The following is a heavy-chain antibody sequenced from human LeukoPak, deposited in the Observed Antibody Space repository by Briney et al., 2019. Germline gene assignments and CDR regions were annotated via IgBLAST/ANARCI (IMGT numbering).Heavy chain of an antibody. Sequence: SETLSLTCTVSGGSISSYYWSWIRQPPGKGLEWIGYIYYSGSTNYNPSLKSRVTISVDTSKNQFSLKLSSVTAADTAVYYCARLAYDILTGYYYVVGAFDIWGQGTMVTVSS. V-gene: IGHV4-59*08. CDR1: GGSISSYY. D-gene: IGHD3-9*01. CDR2: IYYSGST. CDR3: ARLAYDILTGYYYVVGAFDI. J-gene: IGHJ3*02.